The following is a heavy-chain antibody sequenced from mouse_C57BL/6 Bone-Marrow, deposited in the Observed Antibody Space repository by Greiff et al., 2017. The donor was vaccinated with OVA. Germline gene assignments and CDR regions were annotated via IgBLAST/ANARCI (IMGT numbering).Heavy chain of an antibody. J-gene: IGHJ2*01. CDR1: GYTFTSYW. CDR3: ALGGGYYVEYFDY. D-gene: IGHD2-3*01. V-gene: IGHV1-55*01. Sequence: QVQLQQPGAELVKPGASVKMSCKASGYTFTSYWITWVKQRPGQGLEWIGDIYPGSGSTNYNEKFKSKATLTVDTSSSTAYMQLSSLTSEDYAVYYCALGGGYYVEYFDYWGQGTTLTVSS. CDR2: IYPGSGST.